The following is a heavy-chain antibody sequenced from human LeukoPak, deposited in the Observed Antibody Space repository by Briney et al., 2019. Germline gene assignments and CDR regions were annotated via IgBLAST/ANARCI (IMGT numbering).Heavy chain of an antibody. Sequence: SETLSLTCTVSGGSISSGGYYWSWIRQHPGKGLEWIGYIYYSGSTYYNPSLKSRVTISVGTSKNQFSLKLSSVTAADTAVYYCANRRGGSQYYDFWSGYTDYWGQGTLVTVSS. CDR2: IYYSGST. J-gene: IGHJ4*02. CDR1: GGSISSGGYY. V-gene: IGHV4-31*03. D-gene: IGHD3-3*01. CDR3: ANRRGGSQYYDFWSGYTDY.